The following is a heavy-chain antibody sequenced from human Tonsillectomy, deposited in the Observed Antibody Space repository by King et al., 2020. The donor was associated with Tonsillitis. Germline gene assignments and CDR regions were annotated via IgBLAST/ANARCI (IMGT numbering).Heavy chain of an antibody. Sequence: VQLVESGGGLVQPGGSLRLSCAVSGFTVSSTYMTWVRQAPGKGLEWVSVIYSGGSTYYADSVKGRFTISRDNSKNTLYLQMNTLRAEDTAVYYCARSHDYYYYMDVWRKGTTVTVPS. CDR3: ARSHDYYYYMDV. CDR1: GFTVSSTY. CDR2: IYSGGST. V-gene: IGHV3-66*01. J-gene: IGHJ6*03.